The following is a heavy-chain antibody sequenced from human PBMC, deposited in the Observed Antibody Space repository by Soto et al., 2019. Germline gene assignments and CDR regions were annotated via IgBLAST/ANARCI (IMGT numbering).Heavy chain of an antibody. CDR2: ISGSGGST. D-gene: IGHD4-4*01. J-gene: IGHJ6*03. CDR3: AAYDYSKVYYYYYMDV. Sequence: GGSLRLSCAASGFTFSSYAMSWVRQAPGKGLEWVSAISGSGGSTYYADSVKGRFTISRDNSKNTLYLQMNSLRAEDTAVYYCAAYDYSKVYYYYYMDVWGKGTTVTVSS. V-gene: IGHV3-23*01. CDR1: GFTFSSYA.